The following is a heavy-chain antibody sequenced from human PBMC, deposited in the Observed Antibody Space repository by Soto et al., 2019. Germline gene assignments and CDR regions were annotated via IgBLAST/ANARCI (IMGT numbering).Heavy chain of an antibody. V-gene: IGHV1-18*01. J-gene: IGHJ4*02. CDR1: GYTFTSYA. CDR3: ARDDGYYFDY. Sequence: GTSVKVSCKDSGYTFTSYAMHWVRQAPGQRLEWMGWISAYNGNTNYAQKLQGRVTMTTDTSTSTAYMELRSLRSDDTAVYYCARDDGYYFDYWGQGTLVTVSS. CDR2: ISAYNGNT.